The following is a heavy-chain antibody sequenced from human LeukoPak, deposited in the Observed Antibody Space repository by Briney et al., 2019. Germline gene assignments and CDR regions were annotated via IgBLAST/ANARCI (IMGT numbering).Heavy chain of an antibody. CDR2: IYYSGST. CDR1: GGSISSSSYY. J-gene: IGHJ4*02. CDR3: AILAGTRGTYLDY. D-gene: IGHD6-13*01. V-gene: IGHV4-39*01. Sequence: PSETLSLTCTVSGGSISSSSYYWGCIRQPPGKGLEWIGSIYYSGSTYYNPSLKSRVTISVDTSKHQFSLKLTCVTAADTAVYYCAILAGTRGTYLDYSGQGTLVTASS.